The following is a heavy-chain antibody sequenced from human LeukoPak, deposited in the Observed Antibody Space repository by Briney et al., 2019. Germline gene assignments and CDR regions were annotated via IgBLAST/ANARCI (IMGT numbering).Heavy chain of an antibody. CDR1: GFTFDDYA. Sequence: GGSLRLSCAASGFTFDDYAMHWVRQAPGKGLEWVSLISGDGGSTYYADSVKGRFTISRDNSKNSLYLQMNSLRAEDTAVYYCVRDGGVSGYDLLDYWGQGTLVTVSS. D-gene: IGHD5-12*01. CDR2: ISGDGGST. J-gene: IGHJ4*02. CDR3: VRDGGVSGYDLLDY. V-gene: IGHV3-43*02.